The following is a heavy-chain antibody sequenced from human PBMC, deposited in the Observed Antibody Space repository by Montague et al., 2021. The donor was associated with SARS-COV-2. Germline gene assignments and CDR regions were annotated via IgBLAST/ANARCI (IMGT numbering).Heavy chain of an antibody. Sequence: SRRLSCAASGFPFSSYAMHWVRQAPGKGLEWVAVISYDGSNKYYADSVKGRFTISRDNSKNTLYLQMNSLRAEDTAVYYCARDPDAVDTAPLDYWGQGTLVTVSS. CDR3: ARDPDAVDTAPLDY. CDR2: ISYDGSNK. D-gene: IGHD5-18*01. CDR1: GFPFSSYA. J-gene: IGHJ4*02. V-gene: IGHV3-30*04.